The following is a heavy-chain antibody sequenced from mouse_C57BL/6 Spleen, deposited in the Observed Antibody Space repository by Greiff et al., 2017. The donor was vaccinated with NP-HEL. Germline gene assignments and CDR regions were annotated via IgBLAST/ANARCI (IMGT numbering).Heavy chain of an antibody. D-gene: IGHD1-1*01. CDR3: ARSDTTVVAPYSFDY. V-gene: IGHV1-85*01. CDR2: IYPRDGST. J-gene: IGHJ2*01. Sequence: VHLVESGPELVKPGASVKLSCKASGYTFTSYDINWVKQRPGQGLEWIGWIYPRDGSTKYNEKFKGKATLTVDTSSRPAYMELHSLTSEDSSVYLCARSDTTVVAPYSFDYWGQGTTLTVSS. CDR1: GYTFTSYD.